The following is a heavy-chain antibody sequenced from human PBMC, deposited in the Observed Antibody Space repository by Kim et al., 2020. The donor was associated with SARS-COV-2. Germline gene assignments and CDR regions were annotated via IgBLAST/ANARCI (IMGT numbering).Heavy chain of an antibody. CDR2: VYPGDSDI. CDR1: GFSFTNYW. Sequence: GESLKISCQGSGFSFTNYWIVWVRQMPGKGLEWMAMVYPGDSDIKYSPSFQGQVTISADKSVSSAYLQWSSLKASDTAMYYCARLGIAGYSSSWFDYWGQGPLLPVPS. V-gene: IGHV5-51*01. CDR3: ARLGIAGYSSSWFDY. D-gene: IGHD6-13*01. J-gene: IGHJ4*02.